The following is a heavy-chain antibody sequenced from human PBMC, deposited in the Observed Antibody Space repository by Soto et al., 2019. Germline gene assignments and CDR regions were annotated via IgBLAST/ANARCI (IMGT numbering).Heavy chain of an antibody. Sequence: SVKVSCKASGGTFSSYAISWVRQAPGQGLEWMGGIIPIFGTANYAQKFQGRVTITADESTSTAYMELSSLRSEDTAVYYCARVTSGGDDFWSGYYYYYYYMDVWGKGTTVTVSS. D-gene: IGHD3-3*01. CDR1: GGTFSSYA. CDR2: IIPIFGTA. CDR3: ARVTSGGDDFWSGYYYYYYYMDV. J-gene: IGHJ6*03. V-gene: IGHV1-69*13.